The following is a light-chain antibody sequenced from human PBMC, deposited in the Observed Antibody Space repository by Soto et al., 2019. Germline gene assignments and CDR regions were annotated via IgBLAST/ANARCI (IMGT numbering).Light chain of an antibody. CDR1: SSDIGAYNY. CDR2: DVN. J-gene: IGLJ1*01. Sequence: QSALTQPASVSGSPGQSITISCTGTSSDIGAYNYVSWYQQHPGKAPKLLIYDVNYRPSGVSNRLSGSKSGNTASLTISGLQAEDEAEQHCSSYAICSAYAFVTGTKVTVL. V-gene: IGLV2-14*01. CDR3: SSYAICSAYA.